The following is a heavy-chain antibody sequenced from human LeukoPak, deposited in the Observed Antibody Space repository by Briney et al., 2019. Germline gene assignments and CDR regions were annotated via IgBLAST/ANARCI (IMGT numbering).Heavy chain of an antibody. Sequence: SVKVSCKASGGTFSSYAISWVRQASGQGLEWMGGIIPIFGTANYAQKFQGRVTITADESTSTAYMELSSLRSEDTAVYYCAKGPTAMVTRFDYWGQGTLVTVSS. CDR3: AKGPTAMVTRFDY. CDR2: IIPIFGTA. J-gene: IGHJ4*02. V-gene: IGHV1-69*13. D-gene: IGHD5-18*01. CDR1: GGTFSSYA.